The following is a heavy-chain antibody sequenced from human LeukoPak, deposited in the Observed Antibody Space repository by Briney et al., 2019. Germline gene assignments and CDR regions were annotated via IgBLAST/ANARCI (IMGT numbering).Heavy chain of an antibody. V-gene: IGHV3-33*01. J-gene: IGHJ6*02. D-gene: IGHD3-22*01. CDR3: ARSSDITYYYDSSGYSGSDYGMDV. CDR1: GFTFSSYG. Sequence: GGSLRLSCAASGFTFSSYGMHWARQAPGKGLEWVAVIWYDGSNKYYADSVKGRFTISRDNSKNTLYLQMNSLRAEDTAVYYCARSSDITYYYDSSGYSGSDYGMDVWGQGTTVTVSS. CDR2: IWYDGSNK.